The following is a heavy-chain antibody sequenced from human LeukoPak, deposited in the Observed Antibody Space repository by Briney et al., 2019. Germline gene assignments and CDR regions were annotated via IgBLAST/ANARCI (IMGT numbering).Heavy chain of an antibody. V-gene: IGHV5-51*01. J-gene: IGHJ4*02. CDR3: ARRRGGSGAYYVDY. D-gene: IGHD3-10*01. CDR2: IYPYDSDT. Sequence: GESLKISCKGSGFTFSSFYIGWVRQMPGKGLEWMGIIYPYDSDTRYGPSFQGQVTISVDMSVSTAYLQWNSLKASDTAIYYCARRRGGSGAYYVDYWGQGTLVTVPS. CDR1: GFTFSSFY.